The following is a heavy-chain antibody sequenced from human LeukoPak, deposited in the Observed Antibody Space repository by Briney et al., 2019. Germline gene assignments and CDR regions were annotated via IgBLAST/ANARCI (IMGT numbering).Heavy chain of an antibody. CDR2: IYHSGST. Sequence: PSETLSLTCAVSGGSISSGGYSWSWIRQPPGKGLEWIGYIYHSGSTYYNPSLKSRVTISVDRSKNQFSLKLSSVTAADTAVYYCARLGATKDSSYYYGMDVWGQGTTVTVSS. D-gene: IGHD5-24*01. J-gene: IGHJ6*02. CDR3: ARLGATKDSSYYYGMDV. V-gene: IGHV4-30-2*01. CDR1: GGSISSGGYS.